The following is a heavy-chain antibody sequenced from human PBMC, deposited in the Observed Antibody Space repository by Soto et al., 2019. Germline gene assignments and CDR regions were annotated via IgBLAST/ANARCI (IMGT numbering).Heavy chain of an antibody. V-gene: IGHV4-30-2*01. CDR1: GGSVTSGGLS. D-gene: IGHD3-16*02. CDR2: IYQSKSA. Sequence: PSETLSLTCVVSGGSVTSGGLSWSWIRQAPGKGLEWVGSIYQSKSAYYNPSLRSRVAISVDRSNNQVSLRMTSVTAADAAIYYCARGDTRLGELSHDYWGQGTLVTVSS. J-gene: IGHJ4*02. CDR3: ARGDTRLGELSHDY.